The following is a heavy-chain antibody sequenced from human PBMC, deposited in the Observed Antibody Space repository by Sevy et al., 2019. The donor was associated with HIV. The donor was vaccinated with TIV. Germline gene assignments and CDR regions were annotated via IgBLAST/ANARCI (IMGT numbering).Heavy chain of an antibody. D-gene: IGHD2-21*01. V-gene: IGHV4-39*01. J-gene: IGHJ6*03. Sequence: SETLSLTCTVSGGSISSTTYYWGWIRQPPGKGLEWIGSIYYSGSTYYNPSLKSRVTISGDTSKNQFSLKLTSVTAADTAVYYCASPRTAGCNGDCYSNPYYYYYMDVWGKGTTVTVSS. CDR2: IYYSGST. CDR3: ASPRTAGCNGDCYSNPYYYYYMDV. CDR1: GGSISSTTYY.